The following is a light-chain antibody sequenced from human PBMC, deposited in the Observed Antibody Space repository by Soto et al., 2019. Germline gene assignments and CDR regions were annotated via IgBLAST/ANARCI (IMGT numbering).Light chain of an antibody. V-gene: IGKV3-20*01. J-gene: IGKJ4*01. CDR2: GAS. CDR3: QQYGSSALT. Sequence: EIVLTQSPGTLSLSPGERATLSCRASQSVSSIYLAWYHQKPGQAPRLLIYGASSRPTGIPDRFSGSGSGTDFTLTISRLEPEHCAVYYCQQYGSSALTFGGGTKVEIK. CDR1: QSVSSIY.